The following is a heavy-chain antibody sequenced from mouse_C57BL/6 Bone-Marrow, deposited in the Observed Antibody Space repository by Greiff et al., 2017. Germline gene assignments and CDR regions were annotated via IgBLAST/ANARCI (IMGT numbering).Heavy chain of an antibody. CDR3: ARVGY. CDR2: ISYDGSN. J-gene: IGHJ2*01. V-gene: IGHV3-6*01. Sequence: ESGPGLVKPSQSLSLTCSVTGYSITSGYYWNWIRQFPGNKLEWMGYISYDGSNNYNPSLKNRISITRDTSKNQFFLKLNSVTTEHTATYYCARVGYWGQGTTLTVSA. CDR1: GYSITSGYY.